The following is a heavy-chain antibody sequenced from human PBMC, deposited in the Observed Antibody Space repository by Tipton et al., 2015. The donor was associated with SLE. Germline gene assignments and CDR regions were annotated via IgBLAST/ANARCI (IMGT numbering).Heavy chain of an antibody. CDR3: ARQRFLVGAHAFDI. D-gene: IGHD3-3*01. J-gene: IGHJ3*02. V-gene: IGHV4-39*07. Sequence: GLVKPSETLSLTCTVSGGSISSISYSWGWIRQPPGKGLEWIGSMSYSGTTYYNPSLKSRVTISIDTSENQFSLKLGSVTAADTAVYYCARQRFLVGAHAFDIWGQGTMVTVSS. CDR1: GGSISSISYS. CDR2: MSYSGTT.